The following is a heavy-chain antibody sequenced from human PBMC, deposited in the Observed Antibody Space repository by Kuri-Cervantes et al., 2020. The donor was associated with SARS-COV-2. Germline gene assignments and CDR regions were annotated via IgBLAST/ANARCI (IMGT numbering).Heavy chain of an antibody. J-gene: IGHJ4*02. CDR2: IFYSGCT. Sequence: GSLRLSCTVSGGSININGYFWGWIRQSPGKGLEWIGSIFYSGCTSYNPSLGSRGTISIDTSRNLFSLSLSSVTAADTSLYFCARQRDSQFNYWGQGTLVTVSS. CDR3: ARQRDSQFNY. V-gene: IGHV4-39*01. CDR1: GGSININGYF. D-gene: IGHD3-22*01.